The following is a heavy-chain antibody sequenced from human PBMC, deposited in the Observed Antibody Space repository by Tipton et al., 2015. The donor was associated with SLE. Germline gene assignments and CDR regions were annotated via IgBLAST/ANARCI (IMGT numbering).Heavy chain of an antibody. Sequence: TLSLTCAVYGGSFSGYYWNWIRQPPGKGLEWIGEINHSGSTNYNPSLKSRVTISVDTSKNQFSLKLSSGTAADTAVYYCARGRGYCSGGSCRLAFDIWGQGTMVTVSS. CDR2: INHSGST. CDR3: ARGRGYCSGGSCRLAFDI. CDR1: GGSFSGYY. V-gene: IGHV4-34*01. J-gene: IGHJ3*02. D-gene: IGHD2-15*01.